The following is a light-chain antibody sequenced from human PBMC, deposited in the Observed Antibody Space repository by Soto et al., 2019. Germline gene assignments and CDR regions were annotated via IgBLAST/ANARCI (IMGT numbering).Light chain of an antibody. Sequence: DIQLTQSPAFLSASVGDSVTITCRASQDINSNLVWYQQQPGKAPKLLIYGASTLQSGVPSRFSGSGYVTDFTLTISSLQPDDFASYYCLQFESYPLTVGGGTKVEIK. CDR3: LQFESYPLT. J-gene: IGKJ4*01. CDR2: GAS. CDR1: QDINSN. V-gene: IGKV1-9*01.